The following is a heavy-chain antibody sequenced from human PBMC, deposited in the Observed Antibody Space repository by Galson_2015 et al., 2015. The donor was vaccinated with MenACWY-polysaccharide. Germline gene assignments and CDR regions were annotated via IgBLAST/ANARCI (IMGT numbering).Heavy chain of an antibody. J-gene: IGHJ5*02. CDR2: INAGNGNT. Sequence: SVKVSCKASGYTFTSYAMHWVRQAPGQRLEWMGWINAGNGNTKYSQKFQGRVTITRDTSASTAYMELSSLRSEDTAVYYCARDGSLGGYSGGWFDPWGQGTLVTVSS. CDR3: ARDGSLGGYSGGWFDP. V-gene: IGHV1-3*01. D-gene: IGHD5-12*01. CDR1: GYTFTSYA.